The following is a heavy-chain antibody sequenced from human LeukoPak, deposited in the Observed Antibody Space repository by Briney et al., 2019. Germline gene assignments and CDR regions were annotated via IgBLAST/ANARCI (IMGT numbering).Heavy chain of an antibody. Sequence: ASVKVSCKASGYTFIDNYLHWVRQAPGQGLEWMGWINPNSGGTNLQGRVTMTRDTSISTAYMELDGLTSGDTAIYYCARREFTPAGPGNYHYYYLDVWGKGTMLTVSS. V-gene: IGHV1-2*02. CDR3: ARREFTPAGPGNYHYYYLDV. D-gene: IGHD6-13*01. CDR2: INPNSGGT. J-gene: IGHJ6*03. CDR1: GYTFIDNY.